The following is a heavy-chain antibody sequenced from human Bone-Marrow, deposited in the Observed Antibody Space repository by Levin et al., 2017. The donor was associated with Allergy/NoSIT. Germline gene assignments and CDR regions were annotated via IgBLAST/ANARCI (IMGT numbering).Heavy chain of an antibody. CDR3: ARDHRLTVTTWFDP. CDR2: IKHDGSEK. Sequence: SCAASGFIFSSYWMSWVRQAPGKGLEWVANIKHDGSEKYYVDSVKGRFTISRDNAKNSLYLQMNSLRAEDTALYYCARDHRLTVTTWFDPWGQGTLVTVSS. CDR1: GFIFSSYW. J-gene: IGHJ5*02. D-gene: IGHD4-17*01. V-gene: IGHV3-7*01.